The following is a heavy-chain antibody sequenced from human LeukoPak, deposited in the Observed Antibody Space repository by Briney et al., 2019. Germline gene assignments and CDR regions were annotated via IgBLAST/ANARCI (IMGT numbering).Heavy chain of an antibody. CDR3: ARGRSSSSYDAFDI. J-gene: IGHJ3*02. CDR2: INPSGGST. CDR1: GYTFISYY. Sequence: ASVKVSCKASGYTFISYYMHWVRQAPGQGLEWMGIINPSGGSTNYAQKFQGRVTMTRDTSTSTVYMEVSRLRSDDTAVFYCARGRSSSSYDAFDIWGQGTMVTVSS. D-gene: IGHD2-2*01. V-gene: IGHV1-46*01.